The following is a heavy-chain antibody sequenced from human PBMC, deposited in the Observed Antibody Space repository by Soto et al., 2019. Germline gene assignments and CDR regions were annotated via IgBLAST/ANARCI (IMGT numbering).Heavy chain of an antibody. D-gene: IGHD3-22*01. Sequence: GSLRLSCAASGFTFSSYAMHWVRQAPGKGLEWAAVISYDGSNKYYADSVKGRFTISRDNSKNTLYLQMNSLRAEDTAVYYCARGDYYDSSYYYYGMDVWGQGTTVTVSS. CDR2: ISYDGSNK. CDR3: ARGDYYDSSYYYYGMDV. CDR1: GFTFSSYA. V-gene: IGHV3-30-3*01. J-gene: IGHJ6*02.